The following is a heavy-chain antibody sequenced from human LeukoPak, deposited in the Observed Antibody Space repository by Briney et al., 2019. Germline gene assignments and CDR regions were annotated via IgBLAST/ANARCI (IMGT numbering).Heavy chain of an antibody. J-gene: IGHJ5*02. V-gene: IGHV1-18*01. D-gene: IGHD3-3*01. Sequence: GASVKVSCKVSGYTFTSYGISWVRQAPGQGLEWMGWISAYNGNTNYAQKVQGRVTMTTDTSTSTAYMELRNLRSDDTAVYYCARVELTIFGVDIKGGKFDPWGQGTLVTVSS. CDR1: GYTFTSYG. CDR2: ISAYNGNT. CDR3: ARVELTIFGVDIKGGKFDP.